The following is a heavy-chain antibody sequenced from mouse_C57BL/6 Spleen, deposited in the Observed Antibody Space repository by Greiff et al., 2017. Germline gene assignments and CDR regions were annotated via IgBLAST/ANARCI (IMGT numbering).Heavy chain of an antibody. CDR3: ARPDYDYGYFDV. V-gene: IGHV1-4*01. J-gene: IGHJ1*03. Sequence: QVHVKQSGAELARPGASVKMSCKASGYTFTSYTMHWVKQRPGQGLAWIGYINPSSGYTKYNQKFKDKATLTADKSSSTAYMQLSSLTSEDSAVYYCARPDYDYGYFDVWGTGTTVTVSS. CDR2: INPSSGYT. CDR1: GYTFTSYT. D-gene: IGHD2-4*01.